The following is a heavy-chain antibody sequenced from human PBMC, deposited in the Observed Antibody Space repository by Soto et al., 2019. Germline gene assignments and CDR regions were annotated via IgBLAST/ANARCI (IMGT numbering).Heavy chain of an antibody. CDR1: GFTFSDYY. CDR2: ISSSTSHT. Sequence: GGSLRLSCAVSGFTFSDYYMTWIRQAPGKGLEWVSYISSSTSHTNYADSVKGRFTISRDNAKNSLFLQMNSLRAEDTAVYYCARGSGPAADYFDFWGQGT. V-gene: IGHV3-11*05. J-gene: IGHJ4*02. CDR3: ARGSGPAADYFDF. D-gene: IGHD2-2*01.